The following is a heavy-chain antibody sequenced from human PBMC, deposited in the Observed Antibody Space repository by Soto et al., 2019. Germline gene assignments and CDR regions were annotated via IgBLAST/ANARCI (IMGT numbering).Heavy chain of an antibody. CDR1: GFTFSDYY. CDR3: ARRTEYTSSSLYYYYYAMDV. Sequence: QVQLVESGGDLVKPGGSLRLSCAASGFTFSDYYMSWIRQAPGKGLEWVAFISSGGGNTNYADSVKGRFTISRDNANNSLSLQMNSLRAEDTAVYYCARRTEYTSSSLYYYYYAMDVWGQGTTVTVSS. J-gene: IGHJ6*02. D-gene: IGHD6-6*01. V-gene: IGHV3-11*06. CDR2: ISSGGGNT.